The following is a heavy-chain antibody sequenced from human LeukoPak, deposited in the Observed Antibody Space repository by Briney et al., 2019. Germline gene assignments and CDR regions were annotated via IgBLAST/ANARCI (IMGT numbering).Heavy chain of an antibody. V-gene: IGHV3-33*01. D-gene: IGHD3-10*01. Sequence: GGSLGLSCAASGFTFSSYGMHWVRQAPGKGLEWVAVIWYDGSNKYYADSVKGRFTISRDNSKNTLYLQMNSLRAEDTAVYYCAREGGPGFYFDYWGQGTLVTVSS. CDR3: AREGGPGFYFDY. J-gene: IGHJ4*02. CDR2: IWYDGSNK. CDR1: GFTFSSYG.